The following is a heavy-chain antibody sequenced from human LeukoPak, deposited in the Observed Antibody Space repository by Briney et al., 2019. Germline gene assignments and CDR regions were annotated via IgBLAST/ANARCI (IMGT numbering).Heavy chain of an antibody. CDR1: GGSISSGGYY. CDR3: ARGGSTDPYYYGMDV. J-gene: IGHJ6*02. CDR2: IYYSGST. D-gene: IGHD2-2*01. Sequence: SQTLSLTCTVSGGSISSGGYYWSWIRQHPGKGLEWFGYIYYSGSTYYNPSLKSRVTISVDTSKNQFSLKLSSVTAANTAVYYCARGGSTDPYYYGMDVWGQGTTVTVSS. V-gene: IGHV4-31*03.